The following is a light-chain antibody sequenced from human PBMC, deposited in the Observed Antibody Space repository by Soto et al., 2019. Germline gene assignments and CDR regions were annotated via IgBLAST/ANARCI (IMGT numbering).Light chain of an antibody. CDR2: GAS. Sequence: EIVLTQSPGTLSLSPGKRATLSCRASQSVSSSYLAWYQQKPGQAPRLLIYGASRRATGIPDRFSGSGSGTDFTLTISRLEPEDFAVYYCQQYGSSLYTFGQGTKLEIK. CDR3: QQYGSSLYT. V-gene: IGKV3-20*01. CDR1: QSVSSSY. J-gene: IGKJ2*01.